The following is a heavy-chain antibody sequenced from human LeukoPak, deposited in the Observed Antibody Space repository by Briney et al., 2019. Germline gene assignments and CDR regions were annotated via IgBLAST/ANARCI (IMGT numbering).Heavy chain of an antibody. CDR3: ARHSTVTAQGGDYYYGMDV. CDR2: IYPGDSDT. CDR1: GYSFTSYW. J-gene: IGHJ6*02. Sequence: LGESLKISCKGSGYSFTSYWIVWVRQMPGKGLEWMRIIYPGDSDTRYSPSFQGQVTISADKSISTAYLQWSSLKASDTAMYYCARHSTVTAQGGDYYYGMDVWGQGTTVTVSS. D-gene: IGHD4-17*01. V-gene: IGHV5-51*01.